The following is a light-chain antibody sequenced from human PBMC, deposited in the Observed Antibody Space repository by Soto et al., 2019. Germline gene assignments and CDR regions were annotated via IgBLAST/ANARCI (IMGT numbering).Light chain of an antibody. Sequence: DIQMTQSPSTLSASVGDRVTITCRASQSISNWLAWYQQKPGKAPKLLIYKTSNLQSGVSSRFXGSGSGTEFTLTISSLQPDDFATYYCQQYNHYSSYTFGRGTKLEIK. CDR2: KTS. CDR1: QSISNW. V-gene: IGKV1-5*03. J-gene: IGKJ2*01. CDR3: QQYNHYSSYT.